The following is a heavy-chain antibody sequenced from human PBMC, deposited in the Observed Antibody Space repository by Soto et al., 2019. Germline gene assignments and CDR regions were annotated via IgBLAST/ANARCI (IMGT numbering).Heavy chain of an antibody. D-gene: IGHD2-21*02. V-gene: IGHV4-59*12. CDR1: GGSISSYY. CDR3: ASHADSDLDLYYLDY. CDR2: IYFSGTN. Sequence: QVQLQESGPGLVKPSETLSLTCTVSGGSISSYYWSWIRQPPGKGLEWIEYIYFSGTNNYNPSLRRRITITVDTSQNQYPQQLSSVTYADTAVYSSASHADSDLDLYYLDYWGQGTLVTFS. J-gene: IGHJ4*02.